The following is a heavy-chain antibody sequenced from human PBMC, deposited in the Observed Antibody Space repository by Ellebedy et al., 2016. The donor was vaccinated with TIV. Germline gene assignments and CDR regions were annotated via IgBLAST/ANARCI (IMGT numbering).Heavy chain of an antibody. D-gene: IGHD3-16*01. J-gene: IGHJ3*02. CDR2: FLPMFGTA. V-gene: IGHV1-69*13. CDR1: GGTFSTYA. CDR3: ARVGGPDNLAYHI. Sequence: ASVKVSCKAFGGTFSTYALNWVRQAPGQGLGWIGAFLPMFGTATSAQKFQGRVTITADESSTTAYMELSSLRSDDTAVYYCARVGGPDNLAYHIWGQGTMVTVSS.